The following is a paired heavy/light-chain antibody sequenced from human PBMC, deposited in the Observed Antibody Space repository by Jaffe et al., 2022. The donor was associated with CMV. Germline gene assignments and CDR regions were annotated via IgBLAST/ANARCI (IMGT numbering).Heavy chain of an antibody. V-gene: IGHV4-31*03. CDR1: GGSISSGGYY. CDR3: ARVEIHLGYCSSTSCYLYAFDI. CDR2: IYYSGST. Sequence: QVQLQESGPGLVKPSQTLSLTCTVSGGSISSGGYYWSWIRQHPGKGLEWIGYIYYSGSTYYNPSLKSRVTISVDTSKNQFSLKLSSVTAADTAVYYCARVEIHLGYCSSTSCYLYAFDIWGQGTMVTVSS. J-gene: IGHJ3*02. D-gene: IGHD2-2*01.
Light chain of an antibody. CDR3: TQATQFPWT. CDR1: QSLVHSDGNTY. J-gene: IGKJ1*01. CDR2: KIS. V-gene: IGKV2-24*01. Sequence: DIVMTQTPLSSPVTLGQPASISCRSSQSLVHSDGNTYLSWLQQRPGQPPRLLIYKISNRFSGVPDRFSGSGAGTDFTLKISRVEAEDVGVYYCTQATQFPWTFGQGTKVEIK.